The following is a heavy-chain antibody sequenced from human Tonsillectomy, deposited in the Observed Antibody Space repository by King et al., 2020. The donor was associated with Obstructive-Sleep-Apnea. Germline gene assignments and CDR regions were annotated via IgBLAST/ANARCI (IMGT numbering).Heavy chain of an antibody. CDR3: ARNPGGEYGGVFGS. V-gene: IGHV3-30*04. CDR1: GFTFSSYP. CDR2: LSYDGSNK. J-gene: IGHJ4*02. Sequence: VQLVQSGGGVVQPGRSLRLSCVASGFTFSSYPMHWVRQGPGKGLEWVAVLSYDGSNKYYADSVKGRFTISRDNSKNTLYLQMNSLRSEDTAVYYCARNPGGEYGGVFGSWGQGTLVTVSS. D-gene: IGHD2-8*02.